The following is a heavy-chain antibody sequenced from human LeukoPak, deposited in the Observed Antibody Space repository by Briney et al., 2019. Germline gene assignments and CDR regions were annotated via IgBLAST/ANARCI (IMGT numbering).Heavy chain of an antibody. CDR2: INHSGRT. D-gene: IGHD6-6*01. V-gene: IGHV4-34*01. Sequence: SETLSLTCAVYGGSFSGYYWSWLRQPPGEGLEWIGEINHSGRTNYNPSLKSRVTISVDTSKNQFSLKLSSVTAADTAVYYCARGTSFYSSSSSPGGYFYYGMDVWGRGTTLTVSS. CDR3: ARGTSFYSSSSSPGGYFYYGMDV. J-gene: IGHJ6*02. CDR1: GGSFSGYY.